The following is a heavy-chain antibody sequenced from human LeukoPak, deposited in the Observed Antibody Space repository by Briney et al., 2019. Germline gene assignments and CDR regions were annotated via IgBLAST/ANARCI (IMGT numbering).Heavy chain of an antibody. CDR2: IYTSGST. CDR3: ARDHMVGGVNSVRPNSYYYYGMDV. J-gene: IGHJ6*02. D-gene: IGHD3-10*01. CDR1: GGSIRSYY. V-gene: IGHV4-4*07. Sequence: SETLSLTCTVSGGSIRSYYWSWIRQPAGKGLEWIGRIYTSGSTNYNPSLKSRVTMSVDTSKNQFSLKLSSVTAADTAVYYCARDHMVGGVNSVRPNSYYYYGMDVWGQGTTVTVSS.